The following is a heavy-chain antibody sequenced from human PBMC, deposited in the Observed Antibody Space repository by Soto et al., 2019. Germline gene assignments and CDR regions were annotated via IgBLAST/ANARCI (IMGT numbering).Heavy chain of an antibody. CDR2: IIPIFGTA. CDR3: ARGPQGYFDY. Sequence: ASVKVSGKASGGTFSSYAISWVRQAPGQGLEWMGGIIPIFGTANYAQKFQGRVTITADESTSTAYMELSSLRSEDTAVYYCARGPQGYFDYWGQGTLVTVSS. CDR1: GGTFSSYA. J-gene: IGHJ4*02. V-gene: IGHV1-69*13.